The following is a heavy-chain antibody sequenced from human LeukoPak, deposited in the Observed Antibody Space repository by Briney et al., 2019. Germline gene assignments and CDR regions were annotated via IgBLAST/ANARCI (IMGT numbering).Heavy chain of an antibody. V-gene: IGHV3-7*01. CDR3: ASTTVNDGVAQVFRVDV. CDR2: IKQDGSEK. J-gene: IGHJ6*04. D-gene: IGHD1-1*01. CDR1: GFTFSSYW. Sequence: GGSLRLSCAASGFTFSSYWMSWVRQAPGKGLEWVSNIKQDGSEKYYVDSVKGRFTISRDNAKNSLYLQMNSLRAEDTAVYYCASTTVNDGVAQVFRVDVWGKGTTVTVSS.